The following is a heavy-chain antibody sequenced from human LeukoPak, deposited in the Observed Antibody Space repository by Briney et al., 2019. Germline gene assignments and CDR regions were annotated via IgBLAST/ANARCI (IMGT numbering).Heavy chain of an antibody. D-gene: IGHD2-15*01. V-gene: IGHV4-4*07. CDR3: ARAGYCSGGSCYPTRYFDY. CDR2: IYTSGST. J-gene: IGHJ4*02. CDR1: GGSISSYY. Sequence: SEXLSLTCTVSGGSISSYYWSWLRQPAGKGLEWIGRIYTSGSTNYNTSLTRRGTISVDTTKNQCSLRRESVATADTAVYYCARAGYCSGGSCYPTRYFDYWGQGTLVTVSS.